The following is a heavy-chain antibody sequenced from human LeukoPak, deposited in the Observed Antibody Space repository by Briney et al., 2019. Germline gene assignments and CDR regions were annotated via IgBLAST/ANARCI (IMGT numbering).Heavy chain of an antibody. CDR2: MKGDGSEI. V-gene: IGHV3-7*01. J-gene: IGHJ3*01. CDR1: GFTFSTYW. CDR3: ARPAYTAAYDL. D-gene: IGHD3-16*01. Sequence: GSLRLSCAASGFTFSTYWMTWVRQAPGKGLEWVANMKGDGSEIHYVDSVKGRFTISRDNAKNSLYLQMTYLRAEDTAVYYCARPAYTAAYDLWGQGTMVTVSS.